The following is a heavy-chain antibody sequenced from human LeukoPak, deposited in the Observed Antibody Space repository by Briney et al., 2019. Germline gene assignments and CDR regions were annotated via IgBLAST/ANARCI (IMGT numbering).Heavy chain of an antibody. CDR3: ATSYYGSGSFSYRDY. D-gene: IGHD3-10*01. V-gene: IGHV3-74*01. J-gene: IGHJ4*02. CDR2: IASDGSST. Sequence: GGSLRLSCAASGFTFSSYWMNWVRQAPGKGLVWVSRIASDGSSTTYADSVKGRFSISRDNAKNTLYLQMNSLRAEDTAIYYCATSYYGSGSFSYRDYWGQGTLVTVSS. CDR1: GFTFSSYW.